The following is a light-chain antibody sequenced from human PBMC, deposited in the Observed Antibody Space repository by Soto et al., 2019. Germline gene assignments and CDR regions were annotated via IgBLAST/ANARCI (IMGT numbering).Light chain of an antibody. CDR1: QTISSW. Sequence: QSPSTLSGSVGDRVTITCLASQTISSWLAWYQQKPGKAPKLLIYKASTLKSGVPSRFSGSGSGTEFTLTISSLQPDDFATYYCQNYNSYSEEFGQGTKVDIK. CDR2: KAS. J-gene: IGKJ1*01. CDR3: QNYNSYSEE. V-gene: IGKV1-5*03.